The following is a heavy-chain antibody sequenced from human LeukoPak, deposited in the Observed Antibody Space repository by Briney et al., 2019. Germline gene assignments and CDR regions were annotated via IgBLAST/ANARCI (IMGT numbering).Heavy chain of an antibody. D-gene: IGHD5-18*01. CDR3: ARGSGYTYGYPFDS. J-gene: IGHJ4*02. CDR2: IYSSGST. CDR1: VGSISSYF. Sequence: PSETLSLTCTVSVGSISSYFWSSIRQPAGTELEGICRIYSSGSTNYNPSLKSRVTMSVDTSKNQFSLKLSSVTAADTAVYYCARGSGYTYGYPFDSWGQGTLVTVSS. V-gene: IGHV4-4*07.